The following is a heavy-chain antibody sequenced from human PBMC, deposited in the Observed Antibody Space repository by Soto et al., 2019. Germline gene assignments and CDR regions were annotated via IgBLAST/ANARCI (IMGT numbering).Heavy chain of an antibody. CDR3: ARVAFGESWGYYFDY. J-gene: IGHJ4*01. D-gene: IGHD3-10*01. V-gene: IGHV4-59*01. Sequence: SETLSLTCTVSGGSISNYYWSWIRQPPGKGLEWIGYIYYSGSTDYNPSLKSRVTLSVDTSKNTAYMELSSLRSEDTAVYYCARVAFGESWGYYFDYWGHGTLVTVSS. CDR2: IYYSGST. CDR1: GGSISNYY.